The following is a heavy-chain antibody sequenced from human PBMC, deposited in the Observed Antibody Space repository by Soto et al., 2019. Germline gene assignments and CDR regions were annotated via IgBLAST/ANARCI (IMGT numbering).Heavy chain of an antibody. CDR3: ARDDWRITMVRGILPD. J-gene: IGHJ4*02. D-gene: IGHD3-10*01. CDR1: GYTFTSYG. V-gene: IGHV1-18*04. Sequence: ASVKVSCKASGYTFTSYGISWVRQAPGQGLEWMGWISAYNGNTNYAQKLQGRVTMTTDTSTSTAYMELRSPRSEDTAVHYRARDDWRITMVRGILPDWGQGILVTVSA. CDR2: ISAYNGNT.